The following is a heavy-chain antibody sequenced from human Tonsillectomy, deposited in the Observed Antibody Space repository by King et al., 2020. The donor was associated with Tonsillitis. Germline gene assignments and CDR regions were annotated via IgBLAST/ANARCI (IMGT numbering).Heavy chain of an antibody. CDR2: IFHSGST. J-gene: IGHJ5*02. CDR1: GGSINSGDSS. V-gene: IGHV4-30-4*01. Sequence: VQLQESGPGLVKPSQTLSLTCTVSGGSINSGDSSWSWIRQPPGKGLEWIGYIFHSGSTYYNPSLKSRVTISVDTSKKQFSLRLSSVTAADTAVYYCARHLNYDRSGYYLDWFDPWGQGTLVTVSS. D-gene: IGHD3-22*01. CDR3: ARHLNYDRSGYYLDWFDP.